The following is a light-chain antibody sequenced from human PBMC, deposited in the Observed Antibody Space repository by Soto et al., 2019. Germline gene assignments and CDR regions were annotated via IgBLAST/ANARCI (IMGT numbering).Light chain of an antibody. CDR1: SSDVGNYNY. CDR3: SSYAGSKTL. J-gene: IGLJ3*02. V-gene: IGLV2-8*01. Sequence: QSALTQPPSASGSPGQSVTISCTGTSSDVGNYNYVSWYQQHPGKAPKLMINEVTKRPSGVPDRFSGSKSGNTASLTVSGLQAEDEADYSCSSYAGSKTLFGGGTKLTVL. CDR2: EVT.